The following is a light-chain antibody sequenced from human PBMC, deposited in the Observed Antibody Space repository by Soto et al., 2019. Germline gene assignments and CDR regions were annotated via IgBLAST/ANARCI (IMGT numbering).Light chain of an antibody. J-gene: IGKJ1*01. CDR1: QSVNSD. CDR3: QQNNNWPRT. CDR2: GSS. V-gene: IGKV3-15*01. Sequence: ETVMTQSPATLSVSPGERATLSCRASQSVNSDLAWYQKKPGQAPRPLIYGSSTRATGIPARFSGGGSGTEFTLTISSLQSEDFAVYYCQQNNNWPRTFGQGTKVEMK.